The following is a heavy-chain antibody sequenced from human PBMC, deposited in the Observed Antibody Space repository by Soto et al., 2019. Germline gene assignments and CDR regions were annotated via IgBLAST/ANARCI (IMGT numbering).Heavy chain of an antibody. Sequence: ASVKVSCKASGYTFTSYDINWVRQATGQGLEWMGWMNPNSGNTGYAQKFQGRVTMTRNTSISTAYMELSSLRSEDTAVYYCVVWDWSDTPQDYWGQGTLVTVSS. J-gene: IGHJ4*02. D-gene: IGHD1-1*01. CDR1: GYTFTSYD. CDR3: VVWDWSDTPQDY. CDR2: MNPNSGNT. V-gene: IGHV1-8*01.